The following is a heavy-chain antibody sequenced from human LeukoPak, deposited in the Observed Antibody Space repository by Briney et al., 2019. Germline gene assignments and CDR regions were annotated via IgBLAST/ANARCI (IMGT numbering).Heavy chain of an antibody. CDR2: INHGGST. CDR1: GGSFSGDF. V-gene: IGHV4-34*01. J-gene: IGHJ4*02. Sequence: SETLSLTCAVYGGSFSGDFWSWIRQSPGKGLEWIGEINHGGSTTYNPSLQSRVTMSVDTSKNRFSLRLSSVTAADTAVYYCARVTGYMVEDYFDYWGQGTLVTVSS. CDR3: ARVTGYMVEDYFDY. D-gene: IGHD6-13*01.